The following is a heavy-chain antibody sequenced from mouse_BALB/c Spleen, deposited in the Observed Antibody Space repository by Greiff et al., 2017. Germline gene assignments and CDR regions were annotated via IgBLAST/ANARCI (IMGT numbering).Heavy chain of an antibody. V-gene: IGHV1-54*01. CDR2: INPGSGGT. Sequence: VQLQQSGPELVKPGASVKISCKTSGYTFTEYTMHWVKQRPGQGLEWIGVINPGSGGTNYNEKFKGKATLTADKSSSTAYMQLSSLTSDDSAVYFCARSDYGSSLFAYWGQGTLVTVSA. D-gene: IGHD1-1*01. CDR3: ARSDYGSSLFAY. CDR1: GYTFTEYT. J-gene: IGHJ3*01.